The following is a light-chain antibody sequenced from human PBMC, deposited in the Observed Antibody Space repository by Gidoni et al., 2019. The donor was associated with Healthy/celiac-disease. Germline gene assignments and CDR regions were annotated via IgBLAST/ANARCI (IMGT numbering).Light chain of an antibody. V-gene: IGLV4-69*01. CDR2: LNSDGSH. CDR1: IGHNSYA. Sequence: QLVLTQSPSASASLGASVKLTCTLSIGHNSYAIAWHQQQPEKGPRYLMKLNSDGSHSKGDGIPDRFSGSSSGAERYLTISSLQSEDEADYYCQTWGTGIHVFGGGTKLTVL. J-gene: IGLJ3*02. CDR3: QTWGTGIHV.